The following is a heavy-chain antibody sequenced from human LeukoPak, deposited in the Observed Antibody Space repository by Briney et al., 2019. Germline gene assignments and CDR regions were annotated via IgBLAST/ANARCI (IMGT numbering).Heavy chain of an antibody. V-gene: IGHV5-51*01. J-gene: IGHJ4*02. CDR3: AIPPGYCGNDCSFDH. CDR1: GYSCSNDW. CDR2: IYPGDYET. Sequence: GESLKISWEGSGYSCSNDWIGWVRQMPGKGLEWMGIIYPGDYETRYSPSFQGLVTISVDKSISTAYLQWSSLKASDTAMYYCAIPPGYCGNDCSFDHWGQGTLVTVSS. D-gene: IGHD2-21*02.